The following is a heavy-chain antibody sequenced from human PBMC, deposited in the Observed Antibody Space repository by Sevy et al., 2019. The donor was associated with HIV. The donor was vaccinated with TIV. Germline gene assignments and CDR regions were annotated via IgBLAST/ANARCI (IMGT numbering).Heavy chain of an antibody. CDR3: AKEDDAFDV. V-gene: IGHV3-30*02. J-gene: IGHJ3*01. CDR2: LWSHGRRE. Sequence: GGSLRLSCAASGFTFDMYAMHWVRQSPGKGLECVAGLWSHGRREYYADFAKGRFIVSRDNSKNTVYLHMDSLRTDDTAVYYCAKEDDAFDVWGQGTMVTVSS. CDR1: GFTFDMYA.